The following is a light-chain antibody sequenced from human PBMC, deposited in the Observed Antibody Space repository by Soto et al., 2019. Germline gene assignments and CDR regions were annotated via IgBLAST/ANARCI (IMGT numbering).Light chain of an antibody. J-gene: IGLJ3*02. V-gene: IGLV2-14*01. CDR1: SSDVGGYNY. CDR3: SSYTSSSKGV. CDR2: DVS. Sequence: QSVLTQPASVSGSPGQSITISCTGTSSDVGGYNYVSWYQQHPGKAPKLMIYDVSNRPSGVSNRFSGSKSGNTASLTISGLQAEDDADYYCSSYTSSSKGVFGGGTKLTVL.